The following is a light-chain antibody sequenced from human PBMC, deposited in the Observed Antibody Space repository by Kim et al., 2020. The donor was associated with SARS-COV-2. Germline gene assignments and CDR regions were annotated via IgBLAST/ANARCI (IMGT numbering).Light chain of an antibody. CDR1: QSVRSK. J-gene: IGKJ2*01. CDR2: DAS. V-gene: IGKV3-15*01. Sequence: EIVMTQSPATLSVSPGERATLSCGASQSVRSKLAWYQQKPGQAPRLLIYDASTRATGIPARFSGSGSGTEFTLAISSLQSGDFAVYYCLQYNNWPNTFGQGTKVDIK. CDR3: LQYNNWPNT.